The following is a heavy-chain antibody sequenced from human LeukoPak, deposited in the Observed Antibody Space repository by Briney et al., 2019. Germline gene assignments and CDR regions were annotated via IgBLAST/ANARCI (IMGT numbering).Heavy chain of an antibody. D-gene: IGHD4/OR15-4a*01. CDR1: GFTFSSYI. CDR3: ARGAPQLDC. CDR2: IRSSSSTI. V-gene: IGHV3-48*01. Sequence: GESLRHSCAASGFTFSSYIMNWVPQAPAKGVEWVSYIRSSSSTIYYADSVKGRFPSSRDNAKNSLYLQMNSLRAEDTAVYYCARGAPQLDCWGQGTLVTVSS. J-gene: IGHJ4*02.